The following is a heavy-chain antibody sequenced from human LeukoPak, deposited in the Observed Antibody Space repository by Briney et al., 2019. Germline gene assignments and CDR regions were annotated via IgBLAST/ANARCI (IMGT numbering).Heavy chain of an antibody. D-gene: IGHD3-3*01. CDR3: ARHSGLRSPFDP. V-gene: IGHV4-39*01. J-gene: IGHJ5*02. CDR1: YGSISSSTCY. CDR2: VYYSGST. Sequence: KSSETLSLTCTVSYGSISSSTCYWGWIRQPPGKGLEWLGSVYYSGSTYYNPSLKSRVTISVDTSKNQFSLKLSSVTAADTAVYYCARHSGLRSPFDPWGRGTLVTVSS.